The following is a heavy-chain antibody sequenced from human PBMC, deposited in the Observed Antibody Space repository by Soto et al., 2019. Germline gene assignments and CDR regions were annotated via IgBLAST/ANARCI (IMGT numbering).Heavy chain of an antibody. CDR3: ARGAPFGGYSYGSHIDY. J-gene: IGHJ4*02. Sequence: QVQLVESGGGVVQHGGSLRLSCAASGFTFSSYAMHWVRQAPGKGLEWVAVISYDGSNKYYADSVKGRITISRANTKNPLYLQMNSLRAEDTAVYYCARGAPFGGYSYGSHIDYWGQGTLVTVSS. CDR2: ISYDGSNK. V-gene: IGHV3-30-3*01. D-gene: IGHD5-18*01. CDR1: GFTFSSYA.